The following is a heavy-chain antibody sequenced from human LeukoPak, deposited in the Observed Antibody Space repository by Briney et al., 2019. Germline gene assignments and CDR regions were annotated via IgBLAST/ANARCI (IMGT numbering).Heavy chain of an antibody. CDR1: GYTFTSYG. CDR2: ISAYNGNT. CDR3: ARGAYCGGDCSSSDAFDI. J-gene: IGHJ3*02. V-gene: IGHV1-18*01. D-gene: IGHD2-21*02. Sequence: ASVKVSCKAFGYTFTSYGVSWVRQAPGQGLEWMGWISAYNGNTNYAQNLQGRVTMTTDTSTSTAYLELRSLRSDDTAVYYCARGAYCGGDCSSSDAFDIWGQGTMV.